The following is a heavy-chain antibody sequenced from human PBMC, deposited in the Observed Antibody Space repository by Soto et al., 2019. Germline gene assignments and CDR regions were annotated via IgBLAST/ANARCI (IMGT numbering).Heavy chain of an antibody. CDR1: GFYFNSYA. V-gene: IGHV3-23*01. CDR2: IGANGDSK. D-gene: IGHD3-16*01. Sequence: PGGSLRLSCEASGFYFNSYAMSWVRQAPGKGLEWVSHIGANGDSKYYADSVRGRFTISRDNSKNTLYLQMESLRAEDTAVYYCAGGTYLDYWDQGTLVTVSS. J-gene: IGHJ4*02. CDR3: AGGTYLDY.